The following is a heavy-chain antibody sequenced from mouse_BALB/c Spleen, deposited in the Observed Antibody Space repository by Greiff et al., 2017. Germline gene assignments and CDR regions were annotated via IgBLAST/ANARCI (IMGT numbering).Heavy chain of an antibody. CDR1: GYSITSGYY. D-gene: IGHD1-1*01. CDR2: ISYDGSN. V-gene: IGHV3-6*02. Sequence: EVQLVESGPGLVKPSQSLSLTCSVTGYSITSGYYWNWIRQFPGNKLEWMGYISYDGSNNYNPSLKNRISITRDTSKNQFFLKLNSVTTEDTATYYCARDGYYGSSYGYWGQGTTLTVSS. CDR3: ARDGYYGSSYGY. J-gene: IGHJ2*01.